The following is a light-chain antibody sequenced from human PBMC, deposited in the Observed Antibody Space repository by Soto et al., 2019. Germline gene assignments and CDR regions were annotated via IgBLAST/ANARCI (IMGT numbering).Light chain of an antibody. J-gene: IGLJ1*01. Sequence: SVLTQPPSASGTPGQRVTISCSGSSSNIGSNTVNWYQQLPGTAPKLLIYSNNQRPSGVPDRFSVSKSGTSASLAISGLQSEDEADYYCAAWDDSLNGLIVFGTGTKVTVL. CDR1: SSNIGSNT. V-gene: IGLV1-44*01. CDR3: AAWDDSLNGLIV. CDR2: SNN.